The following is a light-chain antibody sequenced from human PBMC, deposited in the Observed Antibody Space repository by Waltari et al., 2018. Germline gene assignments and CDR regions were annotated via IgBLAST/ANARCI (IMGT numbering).Light chain of an antibody. V-gene: IGKV1-39*01. CDR1: QIISHF. Sequence: DIQMTQSTSSVSASVGDRVTITCRASQIISHFLNWYQQNPGKAPKLLIYTTSNLQTGVPSRFSGSGSGTDFTLTISSLQPEDFATYYCQQSFVTGTFGPGTKVDIK. J-gene: IGKJ3*01. CDR3: QQSFVTGT. CDR2: TTS.